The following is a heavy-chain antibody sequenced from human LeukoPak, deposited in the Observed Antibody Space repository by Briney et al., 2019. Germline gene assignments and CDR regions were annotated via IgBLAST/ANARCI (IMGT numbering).Heavy chain of an antibody. D-gene: IGHD5-18*01. CDR2: IYSGGST. CDR3: ARDLPLDSYGYGRDAFDI. CDR1: GFTVSSNY. V-gene: IGHV3-53*01. J-gene: IGHJ3*02. Sequence: PGGSLRLSCAASGFTVSSNYMSWVRQAPGKGLEWVSVIYSGGSTYYADSVKGRFTISRDNSKNTLYLQMNSLRAEDTAVYYCARDLPLDSYGYGRDAFDIWGQGTMVTVSS.